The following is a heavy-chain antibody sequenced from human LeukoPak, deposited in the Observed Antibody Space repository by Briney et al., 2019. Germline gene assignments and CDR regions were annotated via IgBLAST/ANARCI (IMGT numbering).Heavy chain of an antibody. V-gene: IGHV3-20*04. Sequence: GGSLRLSCAASGFTFDDYGMSWVRQAPGKGLEWVSSINWNGGSTGYADSVKGRFTISRDNAKNSLYLQMNSLRAEDTALYYCATYGSGSYGFDYYYYMDVWGKGTTVTVSS. CDR1: GFTFDDYG. D-gene: IGHD1-26*01. CDR3: ATYGSGSYGFDYYYYMDV. J-gene: IGHJ6*03. CDR2: INWNGGST.